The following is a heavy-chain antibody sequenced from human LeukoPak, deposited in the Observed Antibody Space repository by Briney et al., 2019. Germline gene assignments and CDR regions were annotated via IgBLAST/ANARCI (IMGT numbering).Heavy chain of an antibody. Sequence: ASVRVSCKASGYTFSDYFIHWVRQAPGQGLEWMGRINPYNGGTTYAQSFQGRVTLTRDTSITTVYLELTGLRSDDTAVYYCASLQGGNSDWLDPWGQGTLVTVSS. J-gene: IGHJ5*02. CDR2: INPYNGGT. D-gene: IGHD4-23*01. CDR1: GYTFSDYF. CDR3: ASLQGGNSDWLDP. V-gene: IGHV1-2*06.